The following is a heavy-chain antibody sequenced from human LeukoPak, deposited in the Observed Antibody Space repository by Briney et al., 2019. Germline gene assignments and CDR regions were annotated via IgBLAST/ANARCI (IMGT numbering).Heavy chain of an antibody. CDR3: AKESGYDVDFDY. J-gene: IGHJ4*02. CDR2: ISGGGDST. V-gene: IGHV3-23*01. D-gene: IGHD5-12*01. Sequence: GGSLRLSCAASGFTFTSHAMSWVRQAPGKGLEWVSIISGGGDSTYYADSVKGRFTISRDNSKNTLYLQMNSLRADDTAVYYCAKESGYDVDFDYWGQGTLSPSPQ. CDR1: GFTFTSHA.